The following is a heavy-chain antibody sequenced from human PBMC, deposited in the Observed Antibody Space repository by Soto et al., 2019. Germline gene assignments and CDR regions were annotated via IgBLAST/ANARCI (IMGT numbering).Heavy chain of an antibody. CDR2: ISAYNGNT. V-gene: IGHV1-18*01. J-gene: IGHJ5*02. D-gene: IGHD4-17*01. CDR3: VILHLEYGEYPKNWFDP. CDR1: GYTFTSYG. Sequence: QVQLVQSGAEVKKPGASVKVSCKASGYTFTSYGISWVRQAPGQGLEWMGWISAYNGNTNYAQKLQGRVTMTTDTPTSTAYMELRSLRSDDTAVYYCVILHLEYGEYPKNWFDPWGQGTLVTVSS.